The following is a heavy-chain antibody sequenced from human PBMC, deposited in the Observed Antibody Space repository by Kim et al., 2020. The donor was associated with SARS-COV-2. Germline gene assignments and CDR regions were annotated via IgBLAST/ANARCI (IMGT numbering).Heavy chain of an antibody. CDR1: GFTFSSYA. J-gene: IGHJ6*02. Sequence: GGSLRLSCAASGFTFSSYAMHWVRQAPGKGLEWVAVISYDGSNKYYADSVKGRFTISRDNSKNTLYLQMNSLRAEDTAVYYCARDEGAYCSGGSCYHYYYYGMDVWGQGTTVTVSS. CDR3: ARDEGAYCSGGSCYHYYYYGMDV. CDR2: ISYDGSNK. D-gene: IGHD2-15*01. V-gene: IGHV3-30-3*01.